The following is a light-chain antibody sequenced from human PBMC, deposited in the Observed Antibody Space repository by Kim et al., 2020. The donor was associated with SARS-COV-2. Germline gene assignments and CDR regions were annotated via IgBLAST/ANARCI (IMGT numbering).Light chain of an antibody. CDR2: GKN. V-gene: IGLV3-19*01. Sequence: SSELTQDPAVSVALGQTVRITCQGDSLKTYYATWYQQKPRQAPIVVIYGKNNRPSGIPDRFSGSSSGNTASLTVTGAQAVDEADYYCNSRDNSGDHVVFGGGTKLIVL. CDR3: NSRDNSGDHVV. J-gene: IGLJ2*01. CDR1: SLKTYY.